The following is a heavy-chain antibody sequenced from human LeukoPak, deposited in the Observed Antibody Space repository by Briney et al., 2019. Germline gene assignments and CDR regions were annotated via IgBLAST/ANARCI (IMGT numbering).Heavy chain of an antibody. CDR1: GGSFSGYY. J-gene: IGHJ4*02. CDR2: IDHSGST. V-gene: IGHV4-34*01. CDR3: ARVIGYGSGSYDY. D-gene: IGHD3-10*01. Sequence: PSETLSLTCAVYGGSFSGYYWSWIRQPPGKGLEWIGEIDHSGSTNYNPSLKSRVTISVDTSKNQFSLKLSSVTAADTAVYYCARVIGYGSGSYDYWGQGTLVTVSS.